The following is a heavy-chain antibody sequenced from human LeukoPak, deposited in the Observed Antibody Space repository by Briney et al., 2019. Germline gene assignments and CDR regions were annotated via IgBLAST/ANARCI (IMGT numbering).Heavy chain of an antibody. V-gene: IGHV3-23*01. D-gene: IGHD5-18*01. Sequence: GGSLRLSCAASGFTFSSYAMSWVRQAPGKGLEWVSAICGSGGSTYYADSVKGRFTISSDNSKNTLYLQMNSLRAEDTAVYYCAKDTSYGYSYGYFDYWGQGTLVTVSS. CDR1: GFTFSSYA. CDR3: AKDTSYGYSYGYFDY. CDR2: ICGSGGST. J-gene: IGHJ4*02.